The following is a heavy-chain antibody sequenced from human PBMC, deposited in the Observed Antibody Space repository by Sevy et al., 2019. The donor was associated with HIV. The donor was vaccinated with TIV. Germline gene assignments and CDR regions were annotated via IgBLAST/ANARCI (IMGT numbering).Heavy chain of an antibody. CDR3: ARGGGNGWYYFDY. J-gene: IGHJ4*02. CDR1: GGTFSSYG. V-gene: IGHV1-69*13. CDR2: IIPILGTV. Sequence: ASVKVSCKASGGTFSSYGISWMRQAPGQGLEWMGGIIPILGTVNYAQKFQGRVTITADESTKTAYMELSSLRSEDTAVYFWARGGGNGWYYFDYWGQETLVTVSS. D-gene: IGHD6-19*01.